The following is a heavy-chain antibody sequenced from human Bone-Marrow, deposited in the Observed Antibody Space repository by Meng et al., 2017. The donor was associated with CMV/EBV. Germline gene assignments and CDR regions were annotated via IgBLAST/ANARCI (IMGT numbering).Heavy chain of an antibody. V-gene: IGHV4-34*01. CDR2: INHSGST. CDR3: ARGRTRAWYSSGWYFDY. D-gene: IGHD6-19*01. J-gene: IGHJ4*02. Sequence: YGGSFSGYYWGWIRQPPGKGLEWIGEINHSGSTNYNPSLKSRVTISVDTSKNQFSLKLSSVTAADTAVYYCARGRTRAWYSSGWYFDYWGQGTLVTVSS. CDR1: GGSFSGYY.